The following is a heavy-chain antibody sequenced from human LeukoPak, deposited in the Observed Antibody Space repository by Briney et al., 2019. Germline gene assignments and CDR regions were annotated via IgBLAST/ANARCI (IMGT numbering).Heavy chain of an antibody. V-gene: IGHV2-5*02. CDR1: GFSLSTSGVG. D-gene: IGHD6-13*01. CDR3: AHRRGYSSSWCPKYDAFDI. J-gene: IGHJ3*02. Sequence: SGPTLVKPTQTLTLTCTFSGFSLSTSGVGVGWIRQPPGKALEWLALIYWDDDKRYSPSLKSRLTITKDTSKNQVVLTMTNMDPVDTATYYCAHRRGYSSSWCPKYDAFDIWGQGTMVTVSS. CDR2: IYWDDDK.